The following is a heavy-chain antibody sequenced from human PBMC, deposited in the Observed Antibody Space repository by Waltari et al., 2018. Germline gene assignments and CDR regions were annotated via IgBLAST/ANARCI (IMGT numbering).Heavy chain of an antibody. V-gene: IGHV3-43*01. D-gene: IGHD2-2*01. Sequence: EVQLVESGGVVVQPGGSLRLSCAASGFTFDDYTMHWVGQRPGKGLEGVSLISWDGGSTYYADSVKGRFTISRDNSKNSLYLQMNSLRTEDTALYYCAKDTTGALDGSTLDYWGQGTLVTVSS. CDR1: GFTFDDYT. CDR3: AKDTTGALDGSTLDY. CDR2: ISWDGGST. J-gene: IGHJ4*02.